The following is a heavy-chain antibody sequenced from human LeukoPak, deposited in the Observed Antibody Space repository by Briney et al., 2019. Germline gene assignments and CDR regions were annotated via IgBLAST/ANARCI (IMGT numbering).Heavy chain of an antibody. CDR3: ARDVVVTAVYAFDI. Sequence: SETLSLTCTVSGGSISSYYWSWIRQPPGKGLEWIGYIYYSGSTNCNPSLKSRVTISVDTSKNQFSLKLSSVTAADTAVYYCARDVVVTAVYAFDIWGKGTMVTVSS. D-gene: IGHD2-21*02. J-gene: IGHJ3*02. CDR2: IYYSGST. CDR1: GGSISSYY. V-gene: IGHV4-59*01.